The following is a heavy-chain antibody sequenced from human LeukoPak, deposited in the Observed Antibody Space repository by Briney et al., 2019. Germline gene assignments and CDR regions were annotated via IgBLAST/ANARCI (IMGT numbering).Heavy chain of an antibody. J-gene: IGHJ4*02. V-gene: IGHV1-2*06. CDR3: ASHYYDSSGQHDD. CDR1: VYTFTGYY. D-gene: IGHD3-22*01. CDR2: INPNSGGT. Sequence: ASVKVSCKASVYTFTGYYMHWVRQAPGQGLEWMGRINPNSGGTNYAQKFQGRVTMTRDTSISTAYMELSRLRSDDTAVYYCASHYYDSSGQHDDWGQGTLVTVSS.